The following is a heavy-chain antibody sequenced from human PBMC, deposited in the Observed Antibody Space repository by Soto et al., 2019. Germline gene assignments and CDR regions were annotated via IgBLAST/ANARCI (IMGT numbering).Heavy chain of an antibody. CDR2: ISYDGGNK. J-gene: IGHJ4*02. D-gene: IGHD6-13*01. Sequence: QVQLVESGGGVVQPGRPLRLPCAASGFTFRDYAMYWVRQAPGKGLEWVALISYDGGNKYYADSVKGRFTISRDNSHNTLFLQVNSLRTEDTAMYYCARDRWPSSGWSSVDYWGQGTLVTASS. CDR3: ARDRWPSSGWSSVDY. CDR1: GFTFRDYA. V-gene: IGHV3-30-3*01.